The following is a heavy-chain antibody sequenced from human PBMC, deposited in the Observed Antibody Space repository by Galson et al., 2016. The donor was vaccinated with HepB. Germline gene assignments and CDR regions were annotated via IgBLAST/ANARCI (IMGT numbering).Heavy chain of an antibody. J-gene: IGHJ4*02. CDR3: ASSIAVAGTIDY. CDR1: GFSFSTYA. V-gene: IGHV3-33*01. D-gene: IGHD6-19*01. Sequence: SLRLSCAGSGFSFSTYAVHWVRQTPGKGLEWVAVIWSGAIKKYYADSVEGRFTISRDDSENTVYLQINTLRVEDTARYYCASSIAVAGTIDYWGQGTPVTVSS. CDR2: IWSGAIKK.